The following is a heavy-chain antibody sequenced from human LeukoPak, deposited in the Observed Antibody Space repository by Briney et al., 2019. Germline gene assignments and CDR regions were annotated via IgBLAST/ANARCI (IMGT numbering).Heavy chain of an antibody. CDR2: IRYDGSNK. Sequence: GGSLRLSCAASGFTFSSYGMHWVRQAPGKGLEWVVFIRYDGSNKYYADSVKGRFTISRDNSKNTLYLQMNSLRAEDTAVYYCAKDHRGWYDCYYYYMDVWGKGTTVTVSS. D-gene: IGHD6-19*01. V-gene: IGHV3-30*02. CDR1: GFTFSSYG. J-gene: IGHJ6*03. CDR3: AKDHRGWYDCYYYYMDV.